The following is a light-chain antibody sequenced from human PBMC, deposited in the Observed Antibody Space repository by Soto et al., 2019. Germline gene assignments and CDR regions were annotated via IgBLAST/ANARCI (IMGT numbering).Light chain of an antibody. J-gene: IGKJ2*01. V-gene: IGKV3-11*01. CDR2: DAS. CDR1: QSVSSY. CDR3: QQRSNWPRVYT. Sequence: EIVLTQSPATLSLSPGERATLSCRASQSVSSYLAWYQQKPGQAPRLLIYDASNRATGIPARFSGSGSGTDFTLTISSLEPEDFPVYYCQQRSNWPRVYTFGQGTKLEIK.